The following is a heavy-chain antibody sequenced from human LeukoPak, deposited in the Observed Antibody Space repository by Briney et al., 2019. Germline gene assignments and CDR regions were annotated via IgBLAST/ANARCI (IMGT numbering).Heavy chain of an antibody. J-gene: IGHJ6*02. CDR2: IYYSGST. V-gene: IGHV4-30-4*01. D-gene: IGHD5-12*01. Sequence: SQTLSLTCTVSGGSISSGDYYWSWIRQPPGKGLEWIGYIYYSGSTYYNPSLKSRVTISVDTSKNQFSLKLSSVTAADTAVYYCARGLVTTYYYYGMDVWGQGTTVTVSS. CDR3: ARGLVTTYYYYGMDV. CDR1: GGSISSGDYY.